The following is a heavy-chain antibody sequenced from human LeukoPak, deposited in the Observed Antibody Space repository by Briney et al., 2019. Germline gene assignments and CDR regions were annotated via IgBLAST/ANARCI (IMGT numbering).Heavy chain of an antibody. CDR1: GYTFTGYY. J-gene: IGHJ1*01. V-gene: IGHV1-2*06. CDR2: INPNSGGT. Sequence: ASVKVSCKASGYTFTGYYMHWVRQAPGQGLEWMGRINPNSGGTNYAQKFQGRVTMTRDTSIGTAYMELSRLRSDDTAVYYCARGSYYYDSSGLQYFQHWGQGTLVTVSS. D-gene: IGHD3-22*01. CDR3: ARGSYYYDSSGLQYFQH.